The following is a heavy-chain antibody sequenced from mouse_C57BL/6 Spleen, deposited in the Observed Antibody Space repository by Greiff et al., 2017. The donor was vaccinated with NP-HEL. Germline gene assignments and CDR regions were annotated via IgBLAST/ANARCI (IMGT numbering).Heavy chain of an antibody. D-gene: IGHD1-1*01. Sequence: EVQVVESGGGLVKPGGSLKLSCAASGFTFSDYGMHWVRQAPEKGLEWVAYISSGSSTIYYADTVKGRSTISRDNAKNTLFLQMNRLRSEDTAMYYCARRKGSSLDYWGQGTTLTVSS. CDR1: GFTFSDYG. CDR2: ISSGSSTI. V-gene: IGHV5-17*01. J-gene: IGHJ2*01. CDR3: ARRKGSSLDY.